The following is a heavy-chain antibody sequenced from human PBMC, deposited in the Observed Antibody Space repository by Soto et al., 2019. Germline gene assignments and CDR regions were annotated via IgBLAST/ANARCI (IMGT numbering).Heavy chain of an antibody. Sequence: VGSLRLSCAASGFTVSSNYMSWVRQAPGKGLEWVSVIYSGGSTYYADSVKGRFTTSRDNSKNTLYLQMNSLRAEDTAVYHCARERFVDVWGQGTTVTVSS. J-gene: IGHJ6*02. CDR3: ARERFVDV. CDR2: IYSGGST. D-gene: IGHD3-10*01. CDR1: GFTVSSNY. V-gene: IGHV3-53*01.